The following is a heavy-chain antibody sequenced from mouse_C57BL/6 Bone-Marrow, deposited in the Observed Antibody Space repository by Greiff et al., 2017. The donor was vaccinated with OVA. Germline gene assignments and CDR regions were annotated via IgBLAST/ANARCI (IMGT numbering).Heavy chain of an antibody. CDR2: IDPADGET. V-gene: IGHV14-2*01. CDR3: ARDTITTVFDY. D-gene: IGHD1-1*01. J-gene: IGHJ2*01. CDR1: GFNIKDYY. Sequence: VQLQQSGAELVKPGASVKLSCTASGFNIKDYYMHWVKQRTEQGLEWIGRIDPADGETKYAPKFPGKATITDDTSSNTAYRQLSRLTSEDTAVYYCARDTITTVFDYWGQGTTLTVSS.